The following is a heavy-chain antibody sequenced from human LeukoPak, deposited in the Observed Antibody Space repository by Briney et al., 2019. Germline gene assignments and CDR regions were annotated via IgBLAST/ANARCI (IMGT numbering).Heavy chain of an antibody. CDR2: INWNGGST. D-gene: IGHD6-13*01. V-gene: IGHV3-20*04. J-gene: IGHJ4*02. CDR3: ARTYSSSWYGAVDY. Sequence: GGSLRLSCAASGFTFDDYGMSWVRQAPGKGLEWVSGINWNGGSTGYADSVKGRFTISRGNAKNSLYLQMNSLRAEDTALYYCARTYSSSWYGAVDYWGQGTLVTVSS. CDR1: GFTFDDYG.